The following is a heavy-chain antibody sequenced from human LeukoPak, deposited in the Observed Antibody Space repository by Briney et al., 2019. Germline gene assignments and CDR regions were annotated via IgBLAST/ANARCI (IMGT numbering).Heavy chain of an antibody. Sequence: GRSLRLSCAASGFTFSSYAMHWVRQAPGKGLEWVSYINGGGSPIFYADSVRGRFTISRDNAKNSLHLQMNSLRAEDTAVYYCVRDNPRCCGVIPANIDDYWGQGTLVTVSS. J-gene: IGHJ4*02. CDR3: VRDNPRCCGVIPANIDDY. CDR2: INGGGSPI. V-gene: IGHV3-48*01. CDR1: GFTFSSYA. D-gene: IGHD2-21*01.